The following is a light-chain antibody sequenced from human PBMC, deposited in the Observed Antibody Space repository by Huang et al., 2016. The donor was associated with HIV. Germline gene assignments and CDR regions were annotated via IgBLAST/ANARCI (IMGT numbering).Light chain of an antibody. J-gene: IGKJ1*01. V-gene: IGKV1-27*01. CDR1: QAIDNY. CDR3: QRYNSVPRM. CDR2: GAT. Sequence: DMQMTQSPSSLSASVGARVTLSCRATQAIDNYLAWYQQKPGRVPNLLIYGATTLQSEVPSRFSGSGSGTNFTLTIASLQPEDVATYYCQRYNSVPRMFGQGTKVEIK.